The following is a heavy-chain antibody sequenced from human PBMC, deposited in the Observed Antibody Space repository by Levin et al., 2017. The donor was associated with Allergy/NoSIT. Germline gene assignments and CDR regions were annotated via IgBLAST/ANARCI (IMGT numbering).Heavy chain of an antibody. CDR1: GYTFTGYY. CDR3: ARGMGTESYYYYYGMDV. CDR2: INPNSGGT. D-gene: IGHD2-8*01. J-gene: IGHJ6*02. Sequence: GESLKISCKASGYTFTGYYMHWVRQAPGQGLEWMGWINPNSGGTNYAQKFQGRVTMTRDTSISTAYMELSRLRSDDTAVYYCARGMGTESYYYYYGMDVWGQGTTVTVSS. V-gene: IGHV1-2*02.